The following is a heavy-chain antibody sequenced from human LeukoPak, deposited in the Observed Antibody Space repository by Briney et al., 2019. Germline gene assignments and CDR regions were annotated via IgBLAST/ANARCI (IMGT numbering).Heavy chain of an antibody. D-gene: IGHD3-22*01. J-gene: IGHJ1*01. V-gene: IGHV4-39*01. CDR1: GDSVSRSDSY. CDR3: ARRRYYDGSGYLE. CDR2: IYYSGRT. Sequence: PSETLSLTCSVSGDSVSRSDSYWDWIRQPPGKGLEWIGTIYYSGRTYYSPSLKSRVTMSVDPSNNQFSLTLRPATAADTAVYYCARRRYYDGSGYLEWGQGTLLSVSS.